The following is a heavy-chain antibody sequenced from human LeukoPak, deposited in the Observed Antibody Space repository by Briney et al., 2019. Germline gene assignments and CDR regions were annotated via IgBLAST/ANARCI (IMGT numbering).Heavy chain of an antibody. CDR2: IYYSGST. CDR1: GGSISSGDYY. Sequence: SETLSLTCTVSGGSISSGDYYWSWIRQPPGKGLEWIGYIYYSGSTYYNPSLKSRVTISVDTSKNQFSLKLSSVTAADTAVYYCARADRNYYYYGMDVWGQGTTVTVSS. J-gene: IGHJ6*02. V-gene: IGHV4-30-4*01. CDR3: ARADRNYYYYGMDV.